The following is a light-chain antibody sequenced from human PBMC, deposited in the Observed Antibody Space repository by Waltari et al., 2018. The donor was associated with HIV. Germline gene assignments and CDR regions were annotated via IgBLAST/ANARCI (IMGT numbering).Light chain of an antibody. J-gene: IGKJ4*01. CDR3: QQYDNLLT. Sequence: DIQMTQSPSSLSASVGDRVTITCQASQDISSYLHWYQQKPGKAPKLLIYDASNLETGVPSRFSGSGSGTDFTFTISSLQPEDIATYYCQQYDNLLTFGRGTKVEIK. V-gene: IGKV1-33*01. CDR1: QDISSY. CDR2: DAS.